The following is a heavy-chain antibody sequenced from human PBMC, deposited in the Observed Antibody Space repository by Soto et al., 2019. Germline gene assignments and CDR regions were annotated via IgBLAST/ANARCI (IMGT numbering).Heavy chain of an antibody. CDR3: ASGSGYSSGWYVDY. Sequence: GGSLRLSCAASRFTSGYHAMNWVRQAPGKGLEWVSSISSSSSSYIYYADSVKGRFTISRDNAKNSLYLQMNSLRAEDTAVYYCASGSGYSSGWYVDYWGQGTLVTVSS. D-gene: IGHD6-19*01. CDR1: RFTSGYHA. V-gene: IGHV3-21*01. CDR2: ISSSSSSYI. J-gene: IGHJ4*02.